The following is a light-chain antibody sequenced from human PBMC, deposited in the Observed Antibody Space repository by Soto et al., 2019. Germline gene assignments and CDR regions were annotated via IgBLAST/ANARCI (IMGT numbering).Light chain of an antibody. V-gene: IGKV1-27*01. Sequence: DIPMTQSPSSLSASVGVRVTIICRASQGISNYLAWYQQRLGKVPKLLIYAASTLQSGVPSRFSGSGSGTDFTLTISSLQPEDVATYYCQKYDSAPWTFGQGTKVDI. CDR2: AAS. CDR3: QKYDSAPWT. CDR1: QGISNY. J-gene: IGKJ1*01.